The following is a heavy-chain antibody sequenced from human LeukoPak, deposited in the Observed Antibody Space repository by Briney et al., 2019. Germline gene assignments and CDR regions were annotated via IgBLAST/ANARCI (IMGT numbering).Heavy chain of an antibody. Sequence: PGGSLRLSCAASGFTFSSYGMHWVRQAPGKGLEWVAFIRYDGSNKYYADSVKGRFTISRDNSKNTLYLQMNSLRDEDTAVYSCQTPGTYNWNPYYTDPWAHGTLDTACS. CDR3: QTPGTYNWNPYYTDP. V-gene: IGHV3-30*02. D-gene: IGHD1-20*01. CDR1: GFTFSSYG. CDR2: IRYDGSNK. J-gene: IGHJ5*02.